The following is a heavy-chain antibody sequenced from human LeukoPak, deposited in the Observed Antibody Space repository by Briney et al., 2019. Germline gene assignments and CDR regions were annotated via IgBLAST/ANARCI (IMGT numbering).Heavy chain of an antibody. CDR1: GFTFSSYS. Sequence: GGSLRLSCAASGFTFSSYSMNWVRQAPGKGLEWVSSISSSSSYIYYADSVKGRFTISRDNAKNSLYLQMNNLRAEDTAIYYCTRLTVAEEGNWFDPWGQGTVVTVSS. J-gene: IGHJ5*02. CDR2: ISSSSSYI. V-gene: IGHV3-21*06. D-gene: IGHD4-11*01. CDR3: TRLTVAEEGNWFDP.